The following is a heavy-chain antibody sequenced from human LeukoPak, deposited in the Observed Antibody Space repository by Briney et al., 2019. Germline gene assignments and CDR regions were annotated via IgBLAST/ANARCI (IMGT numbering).Heavy chain of an antibody. V-gene: IGHV5-51*01. CDR1: GYSFTSYW. CDR2: IYPGDSDT. CDR3: ARRESVKRWLASDNWFDP. J-gene: IGHJ5*02. D-gene: IGHD5-24*01. Sequence: GESLKISCKGSGYSFTSYWIGWVRQMPGKGLEWMGIIYPGDSDTRYSPSFQGQVTISADKSISTAYLQWSSLKASDTAMYYCARRESVKRWLASDNWFDPWGQGTLVTVSS.